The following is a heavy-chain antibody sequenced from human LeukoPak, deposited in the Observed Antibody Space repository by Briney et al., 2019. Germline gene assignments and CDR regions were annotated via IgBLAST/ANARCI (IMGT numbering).Heavy chain of an antibody. Sequence: GGSLRLSCAASGFTFSSYSMNWVRQAPGKGLEWVSYISSSSSTIYYADSVKGRFTISRDNSKNTLYLQMNSLRAEDTAVYYCAKEWAIGSTGWYYFDYWGQGILVTVSS. D-gene: IGHD6-19*01. CDR1: GFTFSSYS. V-gene: IGHV3-48*01. CDR3: AKEWAIGSTGWYYFDY. CDR2: ISSSSSTI. J-gene: IGHJ4*02.